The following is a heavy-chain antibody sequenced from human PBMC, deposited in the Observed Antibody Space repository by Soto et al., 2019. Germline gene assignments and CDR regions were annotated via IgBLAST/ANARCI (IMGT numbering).Heavy chain of an antibody. CDR2: INPNSGGT. Sequence: ASVKVSCKASGYTFTSYDINWVRQATGQGLEWMGWINPNSGGTNYAQKFQDWVTMTRDTSISTAYMELSRLRSDDTAVYYCARDRGSSSPYYYYYGMDVWGQGTTVTVSS. V-gene: IGHV1-2*04. CDR1: GYTFTSYD. CDR3: ARDRGSSSPYYYYYGMDV. J-gene: IGHJ6*02. D-gene: IGHD6-6*01.